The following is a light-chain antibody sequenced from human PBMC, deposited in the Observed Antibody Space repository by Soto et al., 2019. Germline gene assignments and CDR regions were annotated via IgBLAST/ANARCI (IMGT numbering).Light chain of an antibody. CDR2: GAS. CDR1: QSVSSSY. CDR3: QQYGSSSYT. Sequence: EIVLTQSPGTLSLSPGERATLSCRASQSVSSSYLAWHQQKPGQAPRLLIYGASSRATGTPDRFSGSGSGADFALTISRREPEDFAGYYCQQYGSSSYTFGQGTKLEI. J-gene: IGKJ2*01. V-gene: IGKV3-20*01.